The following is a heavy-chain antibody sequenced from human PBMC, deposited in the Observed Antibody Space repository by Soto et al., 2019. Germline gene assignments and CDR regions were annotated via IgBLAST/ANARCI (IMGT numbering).Heavy chain of an antibody. J-gene: IGHJ6*02. Sequence: XVSLRLSFAASGFPFSTYPMNGVRQAPGKGLEWVSGISGSGISTYYADSVKGRFTISRDNSNNTVLLQMHSLRAEDTATYYCVKFPTTTASYYYYAMDVCGQRTTVTVSS. D-gene: IGHD1-1*01. CDR1: GFPFSTYP. CDR3: VKFPTTTASYYYYAMDV. V-gene: IGHV3-23*01. CDR2: ISGSGIST.